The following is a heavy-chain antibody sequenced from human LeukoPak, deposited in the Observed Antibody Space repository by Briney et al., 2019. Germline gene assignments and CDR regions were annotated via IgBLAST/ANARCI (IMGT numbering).Heavy chain of an antibody. D-gene: IGHD3-9*01. CDR1: GGSISSYY. V-gene: IGHV4-59*01. CDR2: IYYSGST. J-gene: IGHJ6*04. CDR3: ARGPGYYDILQYYYGMDV. Sequence: PSETLSLTCTVSGGSISSYYWSWLRQPPGKGLEWIGYIYYSGSTNYNPSLKSRVTISVDTSKNQFSLKLSSVTAADTAVYYCARGPGYYDILQYYYGMDVWGKGTTVTVS.